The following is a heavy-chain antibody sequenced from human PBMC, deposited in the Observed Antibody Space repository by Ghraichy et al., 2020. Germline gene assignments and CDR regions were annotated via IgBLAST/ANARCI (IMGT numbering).Heavy chain of an antibody. CDR1: GYSISSGYY. J-gene: IGHJ4*02. CDR2: VYYSGST. V-gene: IGHV4-38-2*01. Sequence: SETLSLTCAVSGYSISSGYYWAWIRQPPGKGLELIGTVYYSGSTYYNPSLKSRVTMSVDTSKNQFSLRLCSLTAADTAVYYCARASRSVYGNYTRDYWGQGTLVTVSS. CDR3: ARASRSVYGNYTRDY. D-gene: IGHD4-17*01.